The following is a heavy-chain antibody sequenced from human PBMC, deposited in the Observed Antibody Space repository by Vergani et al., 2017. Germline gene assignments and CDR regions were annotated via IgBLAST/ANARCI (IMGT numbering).Heavy chain of an antibody. CDR3: GRIRYGFGELDYYYYGMDV. J-gene: IGHJ6*02. CDR1: GFSLSNARMG. Sequence: QVTLQESGPVLVKPPETLTLTCTVSGFSLSNARMGVSWIRQPPGKALEWLAHIFSNDEKSNSTSLKSRLTIPKDTSKSQVVRTMTNMDPVDTATYYCGRIRYGFGELDYYYYGMDVWGQGTTVTVSS. D-gene: IGHD3-10*01. CDR2: IFSNDEK. V-gene: IGHV2-26*01.